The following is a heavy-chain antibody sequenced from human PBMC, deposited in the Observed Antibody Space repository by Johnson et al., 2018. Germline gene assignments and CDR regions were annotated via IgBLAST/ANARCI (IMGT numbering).Heavy chain of an antibody. CDR1: GGSISSSSYY. V-gene: IGHV4-39*01. CDR2: IYYSGST. CDR3: ARSTYYDFWSGYDYGMDV. D-gene: IGHD3-3*01. J-gene: IGHJ6*02. Sequence: QVQLQESGPGLVKPSETLSLTCTVSGGSISSSSYYWGWIRQPPGKGLEWIGSIYYSGSTYYNPSLKSRVTISVATSKNQFSLKLSSVTAADTAVYYCARSTYYDFWSGYDYGMDVWGQGTTVTVSS.